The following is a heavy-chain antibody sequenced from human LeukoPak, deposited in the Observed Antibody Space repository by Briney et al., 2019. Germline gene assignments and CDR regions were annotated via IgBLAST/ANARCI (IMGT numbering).Heavy chain of an antibody. CDR3: AKDQAAGFHLDY. D-gene: IGHD6-13*01. Sequence: PGGSLGLSCAASGFTFSSYAMSWVRQAPGKGLEWVSAISGSGGSTYYADSVKGRFTISRDNSKNTLYLQMNSLRAEDTAVYYCAKDQAAGFHLDYWGQGTLVTVSS. J-gene: IGHJ4*02. CDR2: ISGSGGST. V-gene: IGHV3-23*01. CDR1: GFTFSSYA.